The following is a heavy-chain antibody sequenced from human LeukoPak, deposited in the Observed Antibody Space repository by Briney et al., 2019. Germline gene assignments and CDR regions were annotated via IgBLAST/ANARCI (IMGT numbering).Heavy chain of an antibody. CDR2: ISGYNGNT. Sequence: EASVNLSFTASGYRFTIYGSSWVRQAPGQGLEWMGWISGYNGNTNYAQKLQGRVTITTDTSTRTAYMELRSLRSDDTAVYYCAREYCSSTRCYMADYWGQGTLVTVSS. CDR1: GYRFTIYG. CDR3: AREYCSSTRCYMADY. J-gene: IGHJ4*02. D-gene: IGHD2-2*01. V-gene: IGHV1-18*04.